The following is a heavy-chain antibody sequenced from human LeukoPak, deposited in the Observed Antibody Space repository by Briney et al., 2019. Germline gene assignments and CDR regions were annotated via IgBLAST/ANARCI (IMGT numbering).Heavy chain of an antibody. V-gene: IGHV3-9*01. CDR2: ISWNSGSI. CDR1: GFTFDDYA. D-gene: IGHD3-22*01. Sequence: PGGSLRLSCAASGFTFDDYAMHWVRQAPGKGLEWVSGISWNSGSIGYADSVKGRFTISRDNAKNSLYLQMNSLRAEDTAVYYCARATVSPGKHVTYYDSSGFHAFDIWGQGTMVTVSS. CDR3: ARATVSPGKHVTYYDSSGFHAFDI. J-gene: IGHJ3*02.